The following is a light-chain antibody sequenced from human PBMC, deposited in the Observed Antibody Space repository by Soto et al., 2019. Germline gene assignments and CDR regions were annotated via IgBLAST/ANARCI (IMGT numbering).Light chain of an antibody. CDR1: QSISRY. J-gene: IGKJ1*01. Sequence: DIQMTQSPSSLSASVGDRITITCRASQSISRYLNWYQHKPGKAPKLLINAASSLERGVPSRCSGGGSGTDFTLNISSLQPDDFATYYCQQNYRATPWTFGQGTKVDMK. CDR2: AAS. V-gene: IGKV1-39*01. CDR3: QQNYRATPWT.